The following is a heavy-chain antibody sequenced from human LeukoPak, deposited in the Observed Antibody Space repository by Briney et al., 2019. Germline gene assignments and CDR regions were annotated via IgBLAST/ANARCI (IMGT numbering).Heavy chain of an antibody. V-gene: IGHV3-30*18. CDR1: GFTFSSYG. CDR3: AKEGKIFGPWYIDY. D-gene: IGHD3-9*01. J-gene: IGHJ4*02. Sequence: GGSLPLSCAASGFTFSSYGMHWVRQAPGKGLEWVAVISYDGSNKYYADSVKGRFTISRDNSKNTLYLQMNSLRAEDTAVYYCAKEGKIFGPWYIDYWGQGTLVTVSS. CDR2: ISYDGSNK.